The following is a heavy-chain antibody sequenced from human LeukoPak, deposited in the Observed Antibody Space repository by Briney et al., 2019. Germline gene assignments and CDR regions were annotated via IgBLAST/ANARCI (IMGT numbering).Heavy chain of an antibody. D-gene: IGHD6-19*01. CDR2: IYYSGST. CDR1: GGSVSSGSYY. Sequence: SETLSLTCTVSGGSVSSGSYYWSWIRQPPGKGLEWIGYIYYSGSTNYNPSLKSRVTISVDTSKNQFSLKLSSVTAADTAVYYCARGRLTAYSSGWYSTYYGMDVWGQGTTVTVSS. CDR3: ARGRLTAYSSGWYSTYYGMDV. V-gene: IGHV4-61*01. J-gene: IGHJ6*02.